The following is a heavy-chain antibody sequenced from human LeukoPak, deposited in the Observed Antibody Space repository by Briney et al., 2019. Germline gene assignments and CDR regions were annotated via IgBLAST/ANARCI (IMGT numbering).Heavy chain of an antibody. V-gene: IGHV3-23*01. CDR3: AKDGAGYSSSWYAGDAFDI. CDR1: GFTFSSYV. J-gene: IGHJ3*02. D-gene: IGHD6-13*01. CDR2: ISGSGGST. Sequence: GGSLRLSCAASGFTFSSYVMSWVRQAPGKGLEWVSAISGSGGSTYYADSVKGRFTISRDNSKNTLYLQMNSLRAEDTAVYYCAKDGAGYSSSWYAGDAFDIWGQGTMVTVSS.